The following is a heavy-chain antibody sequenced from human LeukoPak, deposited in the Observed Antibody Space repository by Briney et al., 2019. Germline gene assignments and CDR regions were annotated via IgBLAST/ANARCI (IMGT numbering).Heavy chain of an antibody. CDR3: ARSRRGGNWFDP. CDR1: GYTFTGYY. J-gene: IGHJ5*02. V-gene: IGHV1-2*02. Sequence: ASVKVSCKASGYTFTGYYMHWVRQAPGQGLEWMGWINPNSGGTNYVQKFQGRVTMTRDTSISTAYMELSRLRSDDTAVYYCARSRRGGNWFDPWGQGTLVTVSS. D-gene: IGHD3-10*01. CDR2: INPNSGGT.